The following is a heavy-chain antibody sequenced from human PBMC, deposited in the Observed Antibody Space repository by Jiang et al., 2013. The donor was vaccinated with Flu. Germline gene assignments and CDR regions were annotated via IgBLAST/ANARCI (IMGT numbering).Heavy chain of an antibody. CDR2: IIPIFGTA. D-gene: IGHD5-12*01. Sequence: SYAISWVRQAPGQGLEWMGGIIPIFGTANYAQKFQGRVTITADESTSTAYMELSSLRSEDTAVYYCARGVATITLAHYFDYWGQGTLVTVSS. J-gene: IGHJ4*02. CDR1: SYA. CDR3: ARGVATITLAHYFDY. V-gene: IGHV1-69*01.